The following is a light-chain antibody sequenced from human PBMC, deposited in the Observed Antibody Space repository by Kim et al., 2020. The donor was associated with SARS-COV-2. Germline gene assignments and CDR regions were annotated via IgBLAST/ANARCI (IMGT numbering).Light chain of an antibody. J-gene: IGKJ2*01. CDR3: QHYGTAPYT. CDR1: QSFSSNS. CDR2: SAS. V-gene: IGKV3-20*01. Sequence: EIVLTQSPGTLSLSPGERATLSCRASQSFSSNSLAWYQQKPGQAPRLLIYSASSRAIDIPDRFSGSGSGTDFTLTISRLGPEDFAVYSCQHYGTAPYTFGRGTNLEI.